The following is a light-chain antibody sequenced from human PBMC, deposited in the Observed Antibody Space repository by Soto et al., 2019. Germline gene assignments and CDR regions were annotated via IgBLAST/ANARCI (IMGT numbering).Light chain of an antibody. Sequence: DIQMTQSPSSLSASVGDRVTITCRAGQPIGTYLDWYQHKPGNPPHLVIYDASSLQRGAPSRFSGSGSGTDFTLTISNLQPEDFATYYCQQSHGTFGQGTKVDIK. CDR2: DAS. V-gene: IGKV1-39*01. CDR1: QPIGTY. CDR3: QQSHGT. J-gene: IGKJ2*01.